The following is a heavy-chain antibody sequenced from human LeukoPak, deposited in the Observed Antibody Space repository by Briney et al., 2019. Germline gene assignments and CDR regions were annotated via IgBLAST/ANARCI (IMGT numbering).Heavy chain of an antibody. D-gene: IGHD3-10*01. V-gene: IGHV4-59*08. CDR1: GGSISGYY. Sequence: SETLSLTCTVAGGSISGYYWSWIRQSPRKGMEWNAYIYNSGSTNYNPSLQSRVTISVDTSKNQFSLNLSSVTAADTAVYYCARYGSGTYPRFDYWGQGTLVTVSS. J-gene: IGHJ4*02. CDR2: IYNSGST. CDR3: ARYGSGTYPRFDY.